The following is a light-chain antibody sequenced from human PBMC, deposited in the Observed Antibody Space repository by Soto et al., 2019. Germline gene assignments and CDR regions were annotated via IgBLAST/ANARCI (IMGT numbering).Light chain of an antibody. J-gene: IGLJ1*01. CDR3: SSHTSYSTRV. CDR1: SSDVGGYNY. V-gene: IGLV2-14*01. Sequence: QSVLTQPASVSGSPGQSIAISCTGASSDVGGYNYVSWYQQHPGKAPKLMIHEVSNRPSGVSDRFSGSKSGNTASLTISGLQADDEAGYYCSSHTSYSTRVFGTGTKLTVL. CDR2: EVS.